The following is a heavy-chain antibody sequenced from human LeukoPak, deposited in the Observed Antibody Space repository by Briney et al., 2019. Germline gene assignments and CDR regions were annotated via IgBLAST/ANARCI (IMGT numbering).Heavy chain of an antibody. CDR3: AKDPNDYGLGSWFDP. Sequence: GGSLRLSCAASGFTFSSYAMSWVRQAPGKGLEWVSAISGSGGSTYYADSVKGRFTISRDNSKNTLYLQMNSLRAEDTAVYYCAKDPNDYGLGSWFDPWGQGTLVTVSS. J-gene: IGHJ5*02. D-gene: IGHD4-17*01. V-gene: IGHV3-23*01. CDR1: GFTFSSYA. CDR2: ISGSGGST.